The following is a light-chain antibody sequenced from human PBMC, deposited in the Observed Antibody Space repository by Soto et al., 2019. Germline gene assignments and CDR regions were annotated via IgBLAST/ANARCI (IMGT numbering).Light chain of an antibody. CDR1: SSDIGGYNY. CDR3: CSYAGSYTYV. V-gene: IGLV2-11*01. Sequence: QSALAQPRSVSGSPGQSVTISCTGTSSDIGGYNYVSWYQQHPGKAPKLMIYDVGKRPSGVPDRFSGSKSGNTASLTIFGLKAEDEADYCCCSYAGSYTYVFGTGTKVTAL. J-gene: IGLJ1*01. CDR2: DVG.